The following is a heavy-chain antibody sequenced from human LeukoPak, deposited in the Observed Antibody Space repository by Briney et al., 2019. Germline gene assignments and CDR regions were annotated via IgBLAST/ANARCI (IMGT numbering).Heavy chain of an antibody. CDR1: GFTFSSYA. CDR3: AKDFDGSTWFGRNYMDV. V-gene: IGHV3-23*01. CDR2: ISGSGGST. Sequence: GGSLRLSCAASGFTFSSYAMCWVRQAPGKGLEWVSGISGSGGSTYYLGSVKGRFTISRDNSKNTLYLQMNSLRAEDTAVYYCAKDFDGSTWFGRNYMDVWGKGTTVTVSS. J-gene: IGHJ6*03. D-gene: IGHD6-13*01.